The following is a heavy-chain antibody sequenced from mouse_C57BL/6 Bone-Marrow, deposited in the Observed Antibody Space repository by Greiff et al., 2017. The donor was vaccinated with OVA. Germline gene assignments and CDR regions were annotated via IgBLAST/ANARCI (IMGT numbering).Heavy chain of an antibody. D-gene: IGHD1-1*01. V-gene: IGHV1-58*01. CDR2: IYIGNGYT. J-gene: IGHJ2*01. CDR1: GYTFTSYG. Sequence: EVQLQESGAELVRPGSSVKMSCKTSGYTFTSYGINWVKQRPGQGLEWIGYIYIGNGYTEYNEKFKGKATLTSDTSSSTAYMQLSSLTSEDSAIYFCAREDYYGSSYVGASFDYWGQGTTLTVSS. CDR3: AREDYYGSSYVGASFDY.